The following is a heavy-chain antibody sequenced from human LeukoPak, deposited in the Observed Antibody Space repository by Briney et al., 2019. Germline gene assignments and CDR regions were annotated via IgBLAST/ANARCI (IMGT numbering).Heavy chain of an antibody. CDR3: AAERTMISSGSDAYDI. CDR1: GVSISSYY. CDR2: IYTSGST. Sequence: SETLSLTCTVSGVSISSYYRSWIRQPAGKGLEWIGCIYTSGSTNYNPSLKSRVTMSVDTSKNQFSLKLSTVTAADTAVYYCAAERTMISSGSDAYDIWGQGTMVTVSS. J-gene: IGHJ3*02. D-gene: IGHD3-22*01. V-gene: IGHV4-4*07.